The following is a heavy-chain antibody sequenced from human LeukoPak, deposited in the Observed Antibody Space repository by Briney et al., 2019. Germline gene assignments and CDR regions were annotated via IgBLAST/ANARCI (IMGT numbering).Heavy chain of an antibody. Sequence: ASVKVSCKASGYTFTSYAMHWVRQAPGQRLEWMGWINAGNGNTKYSQKFQGRVTITRDTSASTAYMELSSLRSEDTAVYYCAREYPPPYYYDSKRYFDYWGQGTLVTVSS. CDR1: GYTFTSYA. J-gene: IGHJ4*02. V-gene: IGHV1-3*01. CDR3: AREYPPPYYYDSKRYFDY. D-gene: IGHD3-22*01. CDR2: INAGNGNT.